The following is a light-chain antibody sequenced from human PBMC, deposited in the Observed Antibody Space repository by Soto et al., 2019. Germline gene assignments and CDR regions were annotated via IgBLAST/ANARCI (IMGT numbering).Light chain of an antibody. J-gene: IGLJ3*02. CDR2: EDN. CDR1: SGSIASNY. CDR3: QSYDATNQV. Sequence: NFMLTQPHSVSESPGKTVIISCTRRSGSIASNYVQGYQQRPGSSPTTVIYEDNQRPSGVPDRFSGSIDSSSNSASLTISGLETEDEADYYCQSYDATNQVFGGGTKLTVL. V-gene: IGLV6-57*01.